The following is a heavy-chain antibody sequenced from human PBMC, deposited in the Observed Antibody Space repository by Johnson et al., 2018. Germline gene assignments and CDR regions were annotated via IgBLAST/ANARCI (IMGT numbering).Heavy chain of an antibody. CDR1: GGSISTYY. V-gene: IGHV4-59*01. CDR3: AGVDDAVRAFDS. Sequence: QVQLQESGPGLVKPSETLSLTCTVSGGSISTYYWSWIRQPPGKGLEWIGYIYYSGSTNYNHSLKSRVTISLDTSKNLFSLKLSCVTAADTAGYYCAGVDDAVRAFDSWGQGTMVTVSS. J-gene: IGHJ3*02. D-gene: IGHD1-1*01. CDR2: IYYSGST.